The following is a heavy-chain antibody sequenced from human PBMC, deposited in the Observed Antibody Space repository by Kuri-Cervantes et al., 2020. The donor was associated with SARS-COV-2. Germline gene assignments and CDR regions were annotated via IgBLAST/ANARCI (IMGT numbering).Heavy chain of an antibody. D-gene: IGHD3-3*01. Sequence: ASVKVSCKASGYTFSDSYIHWVRQAPGQGLEWMGWIAPNSGGTNYAQKFQGRVTMTRDTSISTAYMELSRLRSDDTAVYYCARADWVTIRFSRGPHFDYWGQGTLVTVSS. CDR1: GYTFSDSY. J-gene: IGHJ4*02. CDR3: ARADWVTIRFSRGPHFDY. V-gene: IGHV1-2*02. CDR2: IAPNSGGT.